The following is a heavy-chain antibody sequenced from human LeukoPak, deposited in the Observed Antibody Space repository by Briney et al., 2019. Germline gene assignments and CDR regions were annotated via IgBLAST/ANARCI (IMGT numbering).Heavy chain of an antibody. J-gene: IGHJ3*02. Sequence: SQTLSLTCAISGDSVSSNSATWNWIRQSPSRGLEWLGRTYYRSKWYNDYAPSVKSRLTINADTSKNHFSLQLNSVTPEDTVVYYCARFHADAFDIWGQGTMVTVSS. CDR2: TYYRSKWYN. V-gene: IGHV6-1*01. CDR3: ARFHADAFDI. CDR1: GDSVSSNSAT.